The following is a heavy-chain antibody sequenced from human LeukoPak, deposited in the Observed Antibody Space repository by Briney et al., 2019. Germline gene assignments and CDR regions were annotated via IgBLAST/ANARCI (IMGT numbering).Heavy chain of an antibody. V-gene: IGHV3-30*04. J-gene: IGHJ4*02. CDR2: ISYDERGK. CDR3: ARDGMAVFDH. D-gene: IGHD5-24*01. CDR1: GFTFSTFA. Sequence: PGGSLRLSCAASGFTFSTFALHWVRQAPGKGLEWVAAISYDERGKYYADSMKGRFTISRDNSKNTLYLQMNSLTTEDMAVYYCARDGMAVFDHWGQGALVTVSS.